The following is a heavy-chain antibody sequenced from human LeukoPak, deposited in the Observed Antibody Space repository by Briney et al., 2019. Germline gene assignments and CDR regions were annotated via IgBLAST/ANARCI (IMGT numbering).Heavy chain of an antibody. J-gene: IGHJ4*02. CDR2: INSDGSST. CDR1: GFTFSSYW. V-gene: IGHV3-74*01. D-gene: IGHD2-15*01. Sequence: GGSLRLSCAASGFTFSSYWMHWVRQAPGKGLVWVSRINSDGSSTSYADSVKGRFTISRDNAKNTLYLQMNSLRAEVTAVYYCARRARMNYCSDRSCYSGPFDYWGQGTLVTVSS. CDR3: ARRARMNYCSDRSCYSGPFDY.